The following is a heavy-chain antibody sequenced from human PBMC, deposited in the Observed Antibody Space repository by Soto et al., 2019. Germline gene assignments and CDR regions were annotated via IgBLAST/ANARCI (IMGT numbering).Heavy chain of an antibody. CDR3: ARGGALFNWFCX. V-gene: IGHV4-59*11. Sequence: SETLSLTFTVSSGSINGHYWSWIRQTPGKRLEWILSIYSSGFTNYNPSLKSRVFMSVDPSKNHFSLSLNSVTSADTAVYFCARGGALFNWFCXWGQVTLFTVSX. D-gene: IGHD3-16*01. CDR2: IYSSGFT. CDR1: SGSINGHY. J-gene: IGHJ5*02.